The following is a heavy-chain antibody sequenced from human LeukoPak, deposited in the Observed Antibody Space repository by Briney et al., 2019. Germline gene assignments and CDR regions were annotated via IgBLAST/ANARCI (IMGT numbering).Heavy chain of an antibody. CDR1: GFTFSSSG. CDR3: ARGGRPFDY. D-gene: IGHD1-26*01. V-gene: IGHV3-48*02. Sequence: PGGSVRLSCVASGFTFSSSGMNWVRQAPGKGLEWISYISSSGTSMYYADSVKGRFTVSRDNAQNSLYLQLNSLRDEDTAVYYCARGGRPFDYWGQGTLVTVSS. J-gene: IGHJ4*02. CDR2: ISSSGTSM.